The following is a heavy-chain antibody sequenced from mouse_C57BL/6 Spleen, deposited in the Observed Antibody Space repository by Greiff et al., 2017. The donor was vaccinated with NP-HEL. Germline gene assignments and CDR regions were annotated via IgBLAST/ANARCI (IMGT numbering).Heavy chain of an antibody. J-gene: IGHJ3*01. D-gene: IGHD2-4*01. V-gene: IGHV5-17*01. Sequence: EVQLQESGGGLVKPGGSLKLSCAASGFTFSDYGMHWVRQAPEKGLEWVAYISSGSSTIYSADTVKGRFTISRDNAKNTLLLQMTSLRSEDTAMYYCARDDYDGAWFAYWGQGTLVTVSA. CDR2: ISSGSSTI. CDR3: ARDDYDGAWFAY. CDR1: GFTFSDYG.